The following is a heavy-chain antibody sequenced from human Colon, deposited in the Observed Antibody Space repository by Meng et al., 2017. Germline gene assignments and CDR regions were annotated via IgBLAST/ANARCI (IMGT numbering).Heavy chain of an antibody. CDR2: ISGPGSAI. CDR3: GRDYSNGGLDY. CDR1: GFTFSGYY. Sequence: QVQLVESGGGLVKPGGSLSLSCAASGFTFSGYYMMWIRQAPGKGLEWVSYISGPGSAIYYADSVKGRFTVSRDNAKNTLYLQMNSLRAEDTAVYYCGRDYSNGGLDYWGQGTLVTVSS. D-gene: IGHD2-21*01. J-gene: IGHJ4*02. V-gene: IGHV3-11*01.